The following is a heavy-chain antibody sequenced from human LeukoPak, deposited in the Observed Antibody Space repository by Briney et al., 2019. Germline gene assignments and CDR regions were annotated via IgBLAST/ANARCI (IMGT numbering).Heavy chain of an antibody. D-gene: IGHD1-1*01. V-gene: IGHV4-39*07. CDR3: TRGAGSTTSNDAFDI. J-gene: IGHJ3*02. CDR1: GGSISSSSYY. Sequence: SETLSLTCTVSGGSISSSSYYWGWIRQPPGKGLEWIGSIYYSGSTYYNPSLKSRVTISVDTSKNQFSLKVSSVTAADTAVYYCTRGAGSTTSNDAFDIWGQGTMVTVSS. CDR2: IYYSGST.